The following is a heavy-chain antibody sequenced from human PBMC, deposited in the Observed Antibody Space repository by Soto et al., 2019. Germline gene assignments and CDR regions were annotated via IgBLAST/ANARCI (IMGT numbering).Heavy chain of an antibody. J-gene: IGHJ5*02. CDR1: GYTFTSYY. D-gene: IGHD2-2*01. Sequence: ASVKVSCKASGYTFTSYYMHWVRQAPGQGLEWMGIFNPSTGSTTYAQKFQGRLTMTRDASTSTVYMELSSLRSEDTAVYYCARDLRYCSSTTCYTRGDNWFDPWGQGTLVTVSS. CDR3: ARDLRYCSSTTCYTRGDNWFDP. V-gene: IGHV1-46*01. CDR2: FNPSTGST.